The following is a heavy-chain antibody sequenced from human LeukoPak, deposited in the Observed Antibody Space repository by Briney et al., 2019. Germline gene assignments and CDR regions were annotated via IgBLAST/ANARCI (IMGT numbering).Heavy chain of an antibody. V-gene: IGHV3-21*01. CDR2: ISSSSSYI. CDR3: AREISSSWYYFDY. D-gene: IGHD6-13*01. CDR1: GCTFSSYS. Sequence: GRSLRLSCAASGCTFSSYSMDWVHQAPGKGLEWVSSISSSSSYIYYADSVKGRFTISRDNAKNSLYLQMNSLRAEDTAVYYCAREISSSWYYFDYWGQGTLVTVSS. J-gene: IGHJ4*02.